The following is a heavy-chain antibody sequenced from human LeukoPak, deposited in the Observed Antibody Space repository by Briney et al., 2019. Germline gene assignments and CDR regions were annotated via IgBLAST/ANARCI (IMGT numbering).Heavy chain of an antibody. CDR3: ARVADDIVVVVAATYDY. CDR1: GFTFSSYS. D-gene: IGHD2-15*01. V-gene: IGHV3-21*01. Sequence: GGSLRLSCAASGFTFSSYSMNWVRQAPGKGLEWVSSISSSSSYIYYADSVKGRFTISRDNAKNSLYLQMNSLRAEDTAVYYCARVADDIVVVVAATYDYWGQGTLVTVSS. J-gene: IGHJ4*02. CDR2: ISSSSSYI.